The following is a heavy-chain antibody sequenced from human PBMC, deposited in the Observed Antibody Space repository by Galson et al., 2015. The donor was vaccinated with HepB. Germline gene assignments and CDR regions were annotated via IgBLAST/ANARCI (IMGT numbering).Heavy chain of an antibody. Sequence: SVKVSCKASGYTFTSYYMHWVRQAPGQGLEWMGIINPSGGSTSYAQKLQGRVTMTRDTSTSTVYMELSSLRSEDTAVYYCARDTPYDLGGGGNYYYGMDVWGQGTTVTVSS. CDR3: ARDTPYDLGGGGNYYYGMDV. CDR1: GYTFTSYY. D-gene: IGHD3-3*01. V-gene: IGHV1-46*04. CDR2: INPSGGST. J-gene: IGHJ6*02.